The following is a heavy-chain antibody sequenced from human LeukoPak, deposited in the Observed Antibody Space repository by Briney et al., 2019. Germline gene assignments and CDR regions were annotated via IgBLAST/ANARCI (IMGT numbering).Heavy chain of an antibody. CDR2: IKQDGSEK. CDR3: ARDECSSTSCYAGIFDY. Sequence: PGGSLRLSCAASGFTFSAYWVHWVRQAPGKGLEWGAAIKQDGSEKYYVDSVKGRFTISRDDAKNSLYLQMNSLRAEDTAVYYCARDECSSTSCYAGIFDYWGQGTLVTVSS. CDR1: GFTFSAYW. V-gene: IGHV3-7*04. D-gene: IGHD2-2*01. J-gene: IGHJ4*02.